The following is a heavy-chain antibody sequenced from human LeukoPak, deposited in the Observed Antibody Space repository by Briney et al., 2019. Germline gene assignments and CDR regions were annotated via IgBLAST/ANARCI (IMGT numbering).Heavy chain of an antibody. CDR3: ARHRGGRFSESYCDY. CDR1: GGSVSGYY. J-gene: IGHJ4*02. Sequence: PSETLSLTCTVSGGSVSGYYWSWIRQPLGMGLEWIGYIYSSGSTDYNPSLKSRVTISVDTSKNQFSLKLTSVTAADTAVYYCARHRGGRFSESYCDYWGQGTLVTVSS. V-gene: IGHV4-59*08. D-gene: IGHD1-26*01. CDR2: IYSSGST.